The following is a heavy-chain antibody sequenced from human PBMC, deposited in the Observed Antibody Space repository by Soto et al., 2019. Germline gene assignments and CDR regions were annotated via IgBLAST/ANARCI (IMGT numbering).Heavy chain of an antibody. D-gene: IGHD2-21*02. CDR1: GFTFSDRY. J-gene: IGHJ4*02. CDR2: SRNKANSYTT. CDR3: TRGTATGRDFDY. V-gene: IGHV3-72*01. Sequence: EVHLVESGGGLVQPGGSLRLSCSASGFTFSDRYMDWLRQAPGKGLEWVGRSRNKANSYTTEYAASVKGRFTISRDESKNSLYLQMDSLKTEDTAVYYCTRGTATGRDFDYCGQGTLVTVSA.